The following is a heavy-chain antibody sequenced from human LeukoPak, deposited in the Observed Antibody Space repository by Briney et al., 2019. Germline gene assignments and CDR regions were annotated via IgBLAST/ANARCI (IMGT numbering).Heavy chain of an antibody. Sequence: GGSLRLSCAASGFTFSSYGMHWVRQAPGKGLEWVAVIWYDGSNKYYADSVKGRFTISRDNSKNTLYLQMNCLRAEDTAVYYCARDGVGSEFDYWGQGTLVTVSS. J-gene: IGHJ4*02. D-gene: IGHD6-19*01. CDR1: GFTFSSYG. CDR3: ARDGVGSEFDY. CDR2: IWYDGSNK. V-gene: IGHV3-33*01.